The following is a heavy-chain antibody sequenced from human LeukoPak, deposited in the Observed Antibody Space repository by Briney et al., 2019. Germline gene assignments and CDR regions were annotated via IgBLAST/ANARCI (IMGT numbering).Heavy chain of an antibody. V-gene: IGHV1-18*01. J-gene: IGHJ4*02. Sequence: ASVKVSCKASGYTFTSYGISWVRQAPGQGLEWMGWISAYNGNTNYAQKLQGRVTMTTDTSTSTAYMDLRSLRSDDTAVYYCARSFSSGWWQPGGDEVPDYWGQGTLVTVSS. CDR2: ISAYNGNT. CDR3: ARSFSSGWWQPGGDEVPDY. CDR1: GYTFTSYG. D-gene: IGHD6-19*01.